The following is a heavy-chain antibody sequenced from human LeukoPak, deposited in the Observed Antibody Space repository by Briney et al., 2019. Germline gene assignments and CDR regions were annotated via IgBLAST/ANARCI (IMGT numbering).Heavy chain of an antibody. CDR2: ISGSGGST. V-gene: IGHV3-21*01. D-gene: IGHD5-18*01. Sequence: GGSLRLSCAASGFTFDDCTMHWVRQAPGKGLEWVSAISGSGGSTYYADSVKGRFTISRDNAKNSLYLQMNSLRAEDTAVYYCARDYEGYSYGQNWFDPWGQGTLVTVSS. J-gene: IGHJ5*02. CDR1: GFTFDDCT. CDR3: ARDYEGYSYGQNWFDP.